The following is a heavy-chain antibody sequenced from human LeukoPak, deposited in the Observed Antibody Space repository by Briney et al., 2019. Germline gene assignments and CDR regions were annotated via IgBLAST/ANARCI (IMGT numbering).Heavy chain of an antibody. CDR1: GFTFSSYA. V-gene: IGHV3-23*01. J-gene: IGHJ4*02. CDR3: AKEAVAGSNFDY. CDR2: ISGGAGGA. D-gene: IGHD6-19*01. Sequence: SGGSLRLSCAASGFTFSSYAMNWVRQAPGKGLEWVSSISGGAGGAAYADSVKGRFTMSRDNSRSALHLQMNSLRAEDTAVYYCAKEAVAGSNFDYWGQGTLVTVSS.